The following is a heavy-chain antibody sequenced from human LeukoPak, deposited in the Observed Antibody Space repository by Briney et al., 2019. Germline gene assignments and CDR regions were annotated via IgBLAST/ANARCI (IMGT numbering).Heavy chain of an antibody. CDR1: GDCVSSNNGA. J-gene: IGHJ4*02. CDR3: ARGVGTSGWYTFDY. Sequence: SQTLSLTCAISGDCVSSNNGAWNWIRQSPSRGLEWLGRTYYRSKWYDDYAEYKKGRITISPDTSKNQFSLHLNSVTPEDTAVYYCARGVGTSGWYTFDYWGQGTLVTVSS. V-gene: IGHV6-1*01. D-gene: IGHD6-19*01. CDR2: TYYRSKWYD.